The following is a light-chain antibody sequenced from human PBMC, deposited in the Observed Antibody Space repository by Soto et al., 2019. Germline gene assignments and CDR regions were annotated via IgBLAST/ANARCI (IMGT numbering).Light chain of an antibody. CDR2: DAS. CDR1: QGVSTS. V-gene: IGKV3-11*01. CDR3: QQRNNGPIT. J-gene: IGKJ5*01. Sequence: ETVLTQSPATLSLSPGERATLSCRASQGVSTSLAWYQQRHGQPPRLLIYDASNRATDIPARFSGSGSGTDFTLTISSLEPEDFAVYYCQQRNNGPITFGQGTRLEIK.